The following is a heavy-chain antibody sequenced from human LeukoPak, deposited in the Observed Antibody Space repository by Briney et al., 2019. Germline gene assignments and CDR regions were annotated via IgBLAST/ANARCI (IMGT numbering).Heavy chain of an antibody. CDR3: ARAATVTTEYYYYYMDV. CDR1: GYSFTSYW. Sequence: GESLKISCKGSGYSFTSYWIGWVRQMPGKGLEWMGIIYPGDSDTRYSPSFQGQATISADKSISTAYLQWSSLKASDTAMYYCARAATVTTEYYYYYMDVWGKGTTVTVSS. J-gene: IGHJ6*03. D-gene: IGHD4-11*01. CDR2: IYPGDSDT. V-gene: IGHV5-51*01.